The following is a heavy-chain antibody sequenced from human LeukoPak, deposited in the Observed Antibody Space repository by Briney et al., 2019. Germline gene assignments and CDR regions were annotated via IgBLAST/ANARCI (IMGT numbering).Heavy chain of an antibody. CDR2: ISGSGGST. CDR3: ANPSSSWYGGAFDI. CDR1: GFTFSSYA. J-gene: IGHJ3*02. V-gene: IGHV3-23*01. Sequence: GGSLRLSCAASGFTFSSYAMSWVRQAPGKGLEWVSAISGSGGSTYYADSVKGRFTISRDNSKNTLYLQMNSLRAEDTDVYYCANPSSSWYGGAFDIWGQGTMVTVSS. D-gene: IGHD6-13*01.